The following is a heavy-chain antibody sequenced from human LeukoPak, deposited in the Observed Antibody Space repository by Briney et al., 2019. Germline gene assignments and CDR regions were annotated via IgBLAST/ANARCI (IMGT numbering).Heavy chain of an antibody. D-gene: IGHD3-22*01. CDR1: GFTFSNAW. CDR3: TLGNPAMIVVVSPLHHFDY. CDR2: MKSKTDGGTT. Sequence: GGSLRLSCAASGFTFSNAWMSWVRQAPGKGLEWVGRMKSKTDGGTTDYAAPVKGRFTISRDDSKNTLYLQMNSLKTEDTAVYYCTLGNPAMIVVVSPLHHFDYWGQGTLVTVSS. V-gene: IGHV3-15*01. J-gene: IGHJ4*02.